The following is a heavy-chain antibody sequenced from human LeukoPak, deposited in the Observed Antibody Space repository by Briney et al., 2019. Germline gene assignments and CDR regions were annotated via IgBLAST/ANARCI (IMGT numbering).Heavy chain of an antibody. Sequence: MASETLSLTRAVYGGSFSGYYWSWIRQPPGKGLEWIGEINHSGSTNYNPSLKSRVTISVDTSKNQFSLKLSSVTAADTAVYYCARERLYYDYVWGSYRQRLAFDYWGQGTLVTVSS. D-gene: IGHD3-16*02. CDR2: INHSGST. CDR1: GGSFSGYY. CDR3: ARERLYYDYVWGSYRQRLAFDY. J-gene: IGHJ4*02. V-gene: IGHV4-34*01.